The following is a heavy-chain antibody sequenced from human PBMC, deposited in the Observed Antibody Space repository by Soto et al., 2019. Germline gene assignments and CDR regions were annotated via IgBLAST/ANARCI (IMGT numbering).Heavy chain of an antibody. CDR1: GGTFSSYA. J-gene: IGHJ4*02. Sequence: QVQLVQSGAEVKKPGSSVKVSCKASGGTFSSYAISWVRQAPGRGLEWMGGIIPIFGTANYAQKFQGRVTITADESTSTAYMELSSLRSEDTAVYYCARHLSDWNRRGPNDYWGQGTLVTVSS. CDR3: ARHLSDWNRRGPNDY. V-gene: IGHV1-69*01. CDR2: IIPIFGTA. D-gene: IGHD1-1*01.